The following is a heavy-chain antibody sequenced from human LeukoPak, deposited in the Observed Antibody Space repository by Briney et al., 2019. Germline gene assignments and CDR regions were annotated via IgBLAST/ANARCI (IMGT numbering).Heavy chain of an antibody. D-gene: IGHD3-10*01. Sequence: ASVKVSCKASGYTFTSYAMNWVRQAPGQGLEWMGWINTNTGNPTYAQGFTGRFVFSLDTSVSTAYLQISSLRAEDTAVYYCARRYGSGSYPIYYFDYWGQGTLVTVSS. CDR1: GYTFTSYA. J-gene: IGHJ4*02. CDR2: INTNTGNP. CDR3: ARRYGSGSYPIYYFDY. V-gene: IGHV7-4-1*02.